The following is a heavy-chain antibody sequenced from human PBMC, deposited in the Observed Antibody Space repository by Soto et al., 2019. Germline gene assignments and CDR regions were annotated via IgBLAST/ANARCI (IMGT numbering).Heavy chain of an antibody. V-gene: IGHV3-30-3*01. CDR2: ISYDGSNK. D-gene: IGHD6-13*01. CDR3: ARGSREFDY. J-gene: IGHJ4*02. Sequence: GGSLRLSCAGSGFTFSSYAMHWVRQAPGKGLEWVAVISYDGSNKYYADSVKGRFTISRDNSKNTLYLQMNSLRAEDTAVYYCARGSREFDYWGQGTLVTVSS. CDR1: GFTFSSYA.